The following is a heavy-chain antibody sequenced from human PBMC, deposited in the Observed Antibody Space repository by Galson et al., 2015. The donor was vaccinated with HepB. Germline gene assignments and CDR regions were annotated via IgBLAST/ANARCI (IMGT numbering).Heavy chain of an antibody. D-gene: IGHD4-23*01. CDR1: GFTFSNYG. CDR2: ISSNGGST. CDR3: MKNYGGDTDIDY. Sequence: SLRLSCAASGFTFSNYGMHWVRQAPGKGLEDVSAISSNGGSTYYADSVKVRFTISRANSKNTLYLQMSSLRPADTAVYYCMKNYGGDTDIDYWGQGTLVTVSS. J-gene: IGHJ4*02. V-gene: IGHV3-64D*06.